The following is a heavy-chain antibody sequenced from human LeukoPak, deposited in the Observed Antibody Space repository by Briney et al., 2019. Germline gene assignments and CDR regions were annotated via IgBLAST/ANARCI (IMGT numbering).Heavy chain of an antibody. Sequence: ASVKVSCKASGYTFTSYDINWVRQATGQGLEWMGWMNPNSGNTGYAQKFQGRVTITRNTSISTACMELSSLRSEDTAVYYCAGNPVGATDAFDIWGQGTMVTVSS. CDR2: MNPNSGNT. CDR3: AGNPVGATDAFDI. CDR1: GYTFTSYD. J-gene: IGHJ3*02. D-gene: IGHD1-26*01. V-gene: IGHV1-8*03.